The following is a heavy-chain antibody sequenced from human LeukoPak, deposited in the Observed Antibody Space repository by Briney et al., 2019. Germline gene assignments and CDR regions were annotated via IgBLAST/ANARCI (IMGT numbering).Heavy chain of an antibody. CDR3: ARDRAANNWFNP. CDR1: GGSISSGGYY. CDR2: IYYSGST. D-gene: IGHD2-15*01. V-gene: IGHV4-31*03. Sequence: SETLSLTCTVSGGSISSGGYYWSWIRQHPGKGLEWFGYIYYSGSTYYNPSLKSRVTISVDTSKNQFSLKLSSVTAADTAVYYCARDRAANNWFNPWGQGTLVTVSS. J-gene: IGHJ5*02.